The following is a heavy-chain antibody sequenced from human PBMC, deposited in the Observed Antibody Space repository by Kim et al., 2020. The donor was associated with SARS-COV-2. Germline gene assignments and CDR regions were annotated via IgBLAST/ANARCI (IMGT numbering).Heavy chain of an antibody. CDR3: ARGSSGMGNDY. CDR2: T. D-gene: IGHD6-19*01. Sequence: TSYASSGKGRFTISRHNSKNSLYLQMNSLRAEDTAVYYCARGSSGMGNDYWGQGTLVTVSS. V-gene: IGHV3-53*04. J-gene: IGHJ4*02.